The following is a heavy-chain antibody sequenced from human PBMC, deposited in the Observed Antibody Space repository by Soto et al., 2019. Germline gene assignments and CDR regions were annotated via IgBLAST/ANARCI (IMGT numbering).Heavy chain of an antibody. CDR1: GVAMTYGGYS. D-gene: IGHD3-10*01. Sequence: PSETLSLTCSVSGVAMTYGGYSWSWIRQPPGKGLEWIGYIYHSGSTYYNPSLKSRVTISVDRSKNQFSLKLSSVTAADTAVYYCARSGLLWFGTPLGFDYWGQGTLVSVSS. CDR2: IYHSGST. CDR3: ARSGLLWFGTPLGFDY. V-gene: IGHV4-30-2*01. J-gene: IGHJ4*02.